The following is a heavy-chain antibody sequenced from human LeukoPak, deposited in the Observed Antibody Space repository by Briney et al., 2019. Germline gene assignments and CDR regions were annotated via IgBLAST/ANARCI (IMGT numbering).Heavy chain of an antibody. J-gene: IGHJ4*02. Sequence: GGSLRLSCAASGFTFSSYSMNWVRQAPGKGLEWVSSISSSSSYIYYADSVKGRFTISRDNAKNSLYLQMNSLRAEDTAVYYCERGTYSSGWEIHGVDYWGQGTLVTVSS. CDR1: GFTFSSYS. D-gene: IGHD6-19*01. V-gene: IGHV3-21*01. CDR3: ERGTYSSGWEIHGVDY. CDR2: ISSSSSYI.